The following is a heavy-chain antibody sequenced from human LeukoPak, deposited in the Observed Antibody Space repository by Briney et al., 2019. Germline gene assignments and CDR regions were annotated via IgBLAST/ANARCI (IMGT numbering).Heavy chain of an antibody. CDR1: GFTVSSYY. CDR2: IYYSGST. CDR3: ARESLGATTYYYYYYMDV. J-gene: IGHJ6*03. V-gene: IGHV4-59*02. D-gene: IGHD1-26*01. Sequence: GSLRLSCAASGFTVSSYYWSWIRQPPGKGLEWIGYIYYSGSTNYNPSLKSRVTISVDTSKNQFSLKLSSVTAADTAVYYCARESLGATTYYYYYYMDVWGKGTTVTVSS.